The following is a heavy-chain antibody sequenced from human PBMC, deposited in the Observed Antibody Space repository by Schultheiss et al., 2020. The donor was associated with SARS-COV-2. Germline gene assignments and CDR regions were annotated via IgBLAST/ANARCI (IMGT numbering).Heavy chain of an antibody. CDR2: IYDSGST. J-gene: IGHJ1*01. CDR1: GGSISSGGYS. Sequence: SETLSLTCAVSGGSISSGGYSWSWIRQPPGKGLEWIGYIYDSGSTHYNPSLKSRVTISVDTSKNQFSLKLSSVTATDTAVYYCASTSDIVVAVATTWGQGTPVTVSS. CDR3: ASTSDIVVAVATT. V-gene: IGHV4-30-2*05. D-gene: IGHD2-15*01.